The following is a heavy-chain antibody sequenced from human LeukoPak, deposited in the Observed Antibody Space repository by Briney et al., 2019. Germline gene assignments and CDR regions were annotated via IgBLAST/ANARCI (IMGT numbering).Heavy chain of an antibody. Sequence: GGSLRLSCAASGFTFSSYAMSWVRQAPGKGLEWVSAISGSGGSTYYADSVKGRFTISRDNSKNTLYLQMNSLRAEDTAVYYCARAGSSSSIGWYYYYYMDVWGKGTTVTVPS. CDR3: ARAGSSSSIGWYYYYYMDV. D-gene: IGHD6-6*01. CDR1: GFTFSSYA. V-gene: IGHV3-23*01. CDR2: ISGSGGST. J-gene: IGHJ6*03.